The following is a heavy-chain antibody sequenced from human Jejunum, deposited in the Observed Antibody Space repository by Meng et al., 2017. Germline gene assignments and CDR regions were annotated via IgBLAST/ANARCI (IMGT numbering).Heavy chain of an antibody. Sequence: GESLKISCVASGFTFSDYGMHWARQAPGKGLEWVALIWYDGSNKYYADSVKGRFTISRDNSKNTLYLEMSSLRDEDTAVYYCAKQWGSGYYLDYWGQGTQVTVSS. CDR3: AKQWGSGYYLDY. J-gene: IGHJ4*02. V-gene: IGHV3-33*06. CDR1: GFTFSDYG. D-gene: IGHD1-26*01. CDR2: IWYDGSNK.